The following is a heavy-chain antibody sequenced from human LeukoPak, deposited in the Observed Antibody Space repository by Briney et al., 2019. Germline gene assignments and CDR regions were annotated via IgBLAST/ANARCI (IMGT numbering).Heavy chain of an antibody. J-gene: IGHJ4*02. V-gene: IGHV3-23*01. CDR1: GFTFSSYG. CDR3: ARGPITYYYDSSGYFY. D-gene: IGHD3-22*01. Sequence: GGTLRLSCAASGFTFSSYGMSWVRQAPGEGLEWVSGISGSGGSTYYADSVKGRFTISRDNSKNTLYLQMNSLRAEDTAVYYCARGPITYYYDSSGYFYWGQGTLVTVPS. CDR2: ISGSGGST.